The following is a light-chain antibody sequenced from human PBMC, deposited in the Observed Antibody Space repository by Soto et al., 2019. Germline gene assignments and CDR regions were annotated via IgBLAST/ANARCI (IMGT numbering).Light chain of an antibody. CDR1: SSDVGGYNY. CDR2: DVS. CDR3: CSYAGSYTLYV. J-gene: IGLJ1*01. Sequence: QSALTQPRSVSGSPGQSVTISCTGTSSDVGGYNYVSWYQQHPGTAPKLMIYDVSMRLSGVPDRFSGSKSGNTASLTISGLQAEDEADYYCCSYAGSYTLYVFGTGTKVTVL. V-gene: IGLV2-11*01.